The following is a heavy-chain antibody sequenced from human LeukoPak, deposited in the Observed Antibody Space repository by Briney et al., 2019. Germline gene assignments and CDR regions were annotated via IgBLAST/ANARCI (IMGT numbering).Heavy chain of an antibody. Sequence: GGSLRLSCAASGFTFSSYWMHWVRQAPDKGLEWAALISYDGSKKYYANSVKGRFTISRDNSKNTLYLQMNSLRAEDTAVYYCAKDRMDYGDNSFDYWGRGTLVTVSS. J-gene: IGHJ4*02. V-gene: IGHV3-30*18. CDR2: ISYDGSKK. CDR1: GFTFSSYW. D-gene: IGHD4-17*01. CDR3: AKDRMDYGDNSFDY.